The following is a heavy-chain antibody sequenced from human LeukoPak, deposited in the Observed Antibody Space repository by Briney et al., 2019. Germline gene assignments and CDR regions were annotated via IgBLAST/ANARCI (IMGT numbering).Heavy chain of an antibody. CDR1: GYTFTNYG. D-gene: IGHD6-6*01. J-gene: IGHJ4*02. Sequence: GASVKVSCMASGYTFTNYGITWVRQAPGQGLEWMGWISAYNGNTNYAQNLQGRVTMTTDTSASTVYMELSSLRSDDTAIYYCARVSYRSSSSDFDYWGQGTLVTVSS. CDR2: ISAYNGNT. V-gene: IGHV1-18*01. CDR3: ARVSYRSSSSDFDY.